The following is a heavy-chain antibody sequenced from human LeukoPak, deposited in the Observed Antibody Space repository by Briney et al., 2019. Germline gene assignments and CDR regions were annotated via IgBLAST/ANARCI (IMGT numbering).Heavy chain of an antibody. V-gene: IGHV3-53*04. J-gene: IGHJ5*02. CDR2: IYSGGGT. CDR1: GFTVSNNY. Sequence: GGSLRLSCSASGFTVSNNYMSWVRQAPGKGLEWVSIIYSGGGTNYADSVKGRLTISRNNSKNTLYLQMSGLRPDDTAVYYCARGLQQQLGWFDPWGQGTLVTVSS. D-gene: IGHD6-13*01. CDR3: ARGLQQQLGWFDP.